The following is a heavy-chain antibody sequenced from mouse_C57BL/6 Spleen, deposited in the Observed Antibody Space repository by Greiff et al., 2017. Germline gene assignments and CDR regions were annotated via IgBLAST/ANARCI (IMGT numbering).Heavy chain of an antibody. CDR3: AREITTVVATGEYYFDY. CDR1: GYTFTNYW. Sequence: VQLQQSGAELVRPGTSVKMSCKASGYTFTNYWIGWAKQRPGHGLEWIGDIYPGGGYTNYNEKFKGKATLTADKSSSTAYMQFSSLTSEDSAIYYCAREITTVVATGEYYFDYWGQGTTLTVSS. D-gene: IGHD1-1*01. J-gene: IGHJ2*01. CDR2: IYPGGGYT. V-gene: IGHV1-63*01.